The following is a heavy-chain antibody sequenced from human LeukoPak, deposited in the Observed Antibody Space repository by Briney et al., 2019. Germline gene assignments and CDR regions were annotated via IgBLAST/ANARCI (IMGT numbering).Heavy chain of an antibody. CDR3: AKRNDYGDY. CDR1: GVTFTTSI. V-gene: IGHV3-30*18. Sequence: PGGSLRLSCAASGVTFTTSIFHWVRQAPGKGLEWVAVISYDGSNKYYADSVKGRFTISRDNSKNTLYLQMNSLRAEDTAVYYCAKRNDYGDYWGQGTLVTVSS. CDR2: ISYDGSNK. J-gene: IGHJ4*02.